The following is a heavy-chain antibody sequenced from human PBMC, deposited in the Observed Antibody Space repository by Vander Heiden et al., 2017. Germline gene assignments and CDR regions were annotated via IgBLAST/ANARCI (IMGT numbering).Heavy chain of an antibody. D-gene: IGHD3-22*01. J-gene: IGHJ4*02. V-gene: IGHV3-64*01. CDR1: GFTFSSYA. CDR2: ISSHGGST. Sequence: EVQLVASGGGLVQPGGSLRLSCAASGFTFSSYAMHWVRKAPGKGLEYVSAISSHGGSTYYANSVKGRFTISRNDSKNTLYLQMGSLRAEDMAVYYCARGGTYYYDSSGYYPDYWGQGTLVTVSS. CDR3: ARGGTYYYDSSGYYPDY.